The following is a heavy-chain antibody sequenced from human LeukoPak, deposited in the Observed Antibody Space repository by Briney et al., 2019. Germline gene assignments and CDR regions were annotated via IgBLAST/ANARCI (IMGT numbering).Heavy chain of an antibody. J-gene: IGHJ4*02. D-gene: IGHD5-24*01. CDR1: GGSNSSYY. Sequence: SETLSLTCTVSGGSNSSYYWSWIRQPAGKGLEWIGRIYTSGSTNYNPSLKSRVTMSVDTSKNQFSLKLSSVTAADTAVYYCAGHGGDGYNSGPFDYWGQGTLVTVSS. V-gene: IGHV4-4*07. CDR2: IYTSGST. CDR3: AGHGGDGYNSGPFDY.